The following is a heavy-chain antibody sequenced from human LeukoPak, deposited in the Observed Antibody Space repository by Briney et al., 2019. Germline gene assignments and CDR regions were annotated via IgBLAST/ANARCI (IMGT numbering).Heavy chain of an antibody. Sequence: SETLSLTCSVSGVSITSTSYYWGWIRQPPGKGLEWIGNIYYSGNTYYNPSLKSRVTISVDTSESQISLNLSSVTAADTAIYYCARGRFDSILEMATPYYFDYWGQGTLVTVSS. V-gene: IGHV4-39*07. J-gene: IGHJ4*02. CDR1: GVSITSTSYY. CDR3: ARGRFDSILEMATPYYFDY. D-gene: IGHD5-24*01. CDR2: IYYSGNT.